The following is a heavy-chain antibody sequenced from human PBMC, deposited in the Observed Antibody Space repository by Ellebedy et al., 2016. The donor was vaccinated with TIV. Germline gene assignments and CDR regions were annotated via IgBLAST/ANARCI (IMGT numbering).Heavy chain of an antibody. D-gene: IGHD3-10*01. J-gene: IGHJ3*02. V-gene: IGHV3-21*04. CDR2: ISSSSSYI. CDR3: ATTMVRGVTYAFDI. Sequence: GESLKISCAASGFTFSSYAMSWVRQAPGKGLEWVSSISSSSSYIYYADSVKGRFTISRDNSKNTLYLQMNSLRAEDTAVYYCATTMVRGVTYAFDIWGQGTMVTVSS. CDR1: GFTFSSYA.